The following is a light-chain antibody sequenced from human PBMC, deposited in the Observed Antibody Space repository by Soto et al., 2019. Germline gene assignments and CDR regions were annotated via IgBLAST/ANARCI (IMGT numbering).Light chain of an antibody. V-gene: IGKV1-27*01. J-gene: IGKJ1*01. CDR3: QTYNSAPRT. CDR2: AAS. Sequence: DIQMTQSPSSLSASVGDRVTITCRASQGISNFLAWYQQKPGKVPKLLMYAASTLQSGVPSRFSGSGSGTDFTPTISSLQPEDVATYYSQTYNSAPRTFGQGTKVEIK. CDR1: QGISNF.